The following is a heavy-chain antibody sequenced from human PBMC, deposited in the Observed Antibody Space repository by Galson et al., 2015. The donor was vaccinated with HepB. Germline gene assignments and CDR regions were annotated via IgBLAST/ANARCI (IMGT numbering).Heavy chain of an antibody. D-gene: IGHD3-22*01. J-gene: IGHJ3*02. V-gene: IGHV3-23*01. CDR2: ISGSGGST. CDR3: AKTDLPRYYYDSSGRDAAFDI. CDR1: GFTFSSYA. Sequence: SLRLSCAASGFTFSSYAMSWVRQAPGKGLEWVSAISGSGGSTYYADSVKGRFTISRDNSKNTLYLQMNSLRAEDTAVYYCAKTDLPRYYYDSSGRDAAFDIWGQGTMVTVSS.